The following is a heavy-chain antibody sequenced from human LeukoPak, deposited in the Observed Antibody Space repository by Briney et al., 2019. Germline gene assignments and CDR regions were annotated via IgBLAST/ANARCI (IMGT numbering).Heavy chain of an antibody. CDR2: IYYSGST. D-gene: IGHD3-9*01. Sequence: PSETLSLTCTVSGGSISSYYWSWIRQPPGKGLEWIGYIYYSGSTNYNPSLKSRVTISVDTSKSQFSLKLSSVTAADTAVYYCARLPYQLVPNYAIVTPYVSYYGMDVWGQGTTVTVSS. CDR3: ARLPYQLVPNYAIVTPYVSYYGMDV. J-gene: IGHJ6*02. CDR1: GGSISSYY. V-gene: IGHV4-59*08.